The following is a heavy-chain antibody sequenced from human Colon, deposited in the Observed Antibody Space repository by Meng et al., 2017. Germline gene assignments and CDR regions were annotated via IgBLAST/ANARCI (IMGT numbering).Heavy chain of an antibody. CDR2: ISYDGSNK. Sequence: GESLKISCAASGFTFSSYAMHWVRQAPGKGLEWVALISYDGSNKKFADSVKGRFTISRDDSKNTMYLQMNSLRADDTAVYYCARVMGEQQRADDAFDIWGQGTKVTVSS. D-gene: IGHD6-13*01. J-gene: IGHJ3*02. V-gene: IGHV3-30*03. CDR1: GFTFSSYA. CDR3: ARVMGEQQRADDAFDI.